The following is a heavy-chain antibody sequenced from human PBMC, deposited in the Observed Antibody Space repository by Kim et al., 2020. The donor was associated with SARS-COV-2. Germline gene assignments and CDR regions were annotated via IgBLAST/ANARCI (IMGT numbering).Heavy chain of an antibody. CDR1: GGSISSSSYY. D-gene: IGHD6-19*01. V-gene: IGHV4-39*01. Sequence: SETLSLTCTVSGGSISSSSYYWGWIRQPPGKGLEWIGSIYYSGSTYYNPSLKSRVTISVDTSKNQFSLKLSSVTAADTAVYYCARRGVVRSSGGGAFDIWGQGTMVTVSS. CDR3: ARRGVVRSSGGGAFDI. J-gene: IGHJ3*02. CDR2: IYYSGST.